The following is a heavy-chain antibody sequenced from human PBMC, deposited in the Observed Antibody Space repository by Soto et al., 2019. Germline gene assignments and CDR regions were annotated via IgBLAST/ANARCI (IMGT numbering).Heavy chain of an antibody. CDR3: ARVHRCITMIVVVPPRGDFDY. CDR2: IKQDGSEK. D-gene: IGHD3-22*01. V-gene: IGHV3-7*01. J-gene: IGHJ4*02. CDR1: GFTFSSYW. Sequence: PGGSLRLSCAASGFTFSSYWMSWVRQAPGKGLEWVANIKQDGSEKYYVDSVKGRFTISRDNAKNSLYLQMNSLRAEDTAVYYCARVHRCITMIVVVPPRGDFDYWGQGTLVTVSS.